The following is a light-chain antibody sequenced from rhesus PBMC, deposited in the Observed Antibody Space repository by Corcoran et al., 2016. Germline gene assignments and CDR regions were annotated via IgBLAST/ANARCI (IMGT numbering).Light chain of an antibody. Sequence: DIQMTQSPSSLSASVGDTVTITCRASQSISSWLAWYQQKPGKAPNHLIYKASYFQSGVQSRFSGSGSGTDFTLTISSLQSEDFATYYCQQYNSSPYSFGQGTKVEIK. J-gene: IGKJ2*01. CDR1: QSISSW. CDR2: KAS. CDR3: QQYNSSPYS. V-gene: IGKV1-22*01.